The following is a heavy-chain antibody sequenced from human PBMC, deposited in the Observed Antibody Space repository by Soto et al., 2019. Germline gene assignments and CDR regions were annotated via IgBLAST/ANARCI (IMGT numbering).Heavy chain of an antibody. V-gene: IGHV1-69*12. CDR3: ARGIYSISARNDY. CDR2: IIPIFGTA. J-gene: IGHJ4*02. D-gene: IGHD4-4*01. CDR1: GGTFSSYA. Sequence: QVQLVQSGAEVKKPGSSVKVSCKASGGTFSSYAISWVRQAPGQGLEWMGGIIPIFGTANYAQKFQGRVTITADESTSTAYMELSSMRSDDTALYYCARGIYSISARNDYWGQGTLVTVSS.